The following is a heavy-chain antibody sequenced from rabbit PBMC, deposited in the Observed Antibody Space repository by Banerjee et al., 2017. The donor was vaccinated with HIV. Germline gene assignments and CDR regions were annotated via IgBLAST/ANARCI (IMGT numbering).Heavy chain of an antibody. J-gene: IGHJ3*01. Sequence: QVQLVESGGGLVTLGGSLKLSCKASGIDFSSDGISWVRQAPGKGLEWIAYIYPDYGSTDYANWVNGRFTISLDNAQNTVFLQMTSLTAADTATYFCARDLPAEMWGQGTLVTVS. V-gene: IGHV1S47*01. CDR2: IYPDYGST. CDR1: GIDFSSDG. D-gene: IGHD4-1*01. CDR3: ARDLPAEM.